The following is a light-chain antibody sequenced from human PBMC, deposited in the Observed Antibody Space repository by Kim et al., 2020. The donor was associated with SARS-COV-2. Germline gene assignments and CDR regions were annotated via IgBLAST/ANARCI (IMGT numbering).Light chain of an antibody. J-gene: IGKJ4*01. CDR2: DAS. V-gene: IGKV3-11*01. CDR1: QSVGSY. Sequence: EIVLTQSPATLSLSPGERATLFCRASQSVGSYLAWYQQKPGQAPRLLIYDASNRATDIPARFSGSGSGTDFTLTISSLEPEDFAVYYCQQRSNWLTFGGGTKVDIK. CDR3: QQRSNWLT.